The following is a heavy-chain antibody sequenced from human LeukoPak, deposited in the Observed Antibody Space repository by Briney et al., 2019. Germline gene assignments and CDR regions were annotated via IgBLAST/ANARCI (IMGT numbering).Heavy chain of an antibody. Sequence: ASVKVSCRASGYTFTSYYMHWVRQAPGQGLEWMGIINPSGGSTSYAQKFQGRVTMTRDTSSSTVYMELSSLRSEDTAVYYCARGPFRMPAAGTEFDYWGQGTLVTVSS. D-gene: IGHD6-13*01. CDR3: ARGPFRMPAAGTEFDY. CDR1: GYTFTSYY. J-gene: IGHJ4*02. V-gene: IGHV1-46*01. CDR2: INPSGGST.